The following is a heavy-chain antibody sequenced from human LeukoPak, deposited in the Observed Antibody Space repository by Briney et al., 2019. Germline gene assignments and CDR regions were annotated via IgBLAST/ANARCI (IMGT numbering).Heavy chain of an antibody. CDR3: ARAPIEPAATLDNWFDP. CDR2: IYYSGST. Sequence: SETLSLTCTVSGGSISSSSYYWGWIRQPPGKGLEWIGSIYYSGSTYYNPSLKSRVTISVDTSKNQFSLKLSSVTAADTAVYYCARAPIEPAATLDNWFDPWGQGTLVTVSS. J-gene: IGHJ5*02. CDR1: GGSISSSSYY. V-gene: IGHV4-39*07. D-gene: IGHD2-2*01.